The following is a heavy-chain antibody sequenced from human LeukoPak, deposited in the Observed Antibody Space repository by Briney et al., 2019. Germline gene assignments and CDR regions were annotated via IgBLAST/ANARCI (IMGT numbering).Heavy chain of an antibody. CDR2: IYYSGST. J-gene: IGHJ6*03. D-gene: IGHD6-19*01. CDR1: GGSISSYY. Sequence: SETLSLTCTVSGGSISSYYWSWIRQPPGKGLEWIGYIYYSGSTNYNPSLKSRVTISVDTSKNQFSLKLSSVTAADTAVYYCARVGGWPNYYYYYMDVWGKGTTVTVPS. CDR3: ARVGGWPNYYYYYMDV. V-gene: IGHV4-59*01.